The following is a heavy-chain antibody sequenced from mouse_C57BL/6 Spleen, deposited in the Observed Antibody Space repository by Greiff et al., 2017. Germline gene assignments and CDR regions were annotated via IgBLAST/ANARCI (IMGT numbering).Heavy chain of an antibody. CDR2: LYPGDGDT. D-gene: IGHD2-3*01. CDR3: ARSGWLLPFAY. V-gene: IGHV1-80*01. Sequence: QVQLQQSGAELVKPGASVKISCKASGYAFSSYWLNWVKQRPGTGLARIGQLYPGDGDTNYNGKFKGKATLTADKSSSTAYMQLSSLTSEDSAVYFCARSGWLLPFAYWGQGTLVTVAA. CDR1: GYAFSSYW. J-gene: IGHJ3*01.